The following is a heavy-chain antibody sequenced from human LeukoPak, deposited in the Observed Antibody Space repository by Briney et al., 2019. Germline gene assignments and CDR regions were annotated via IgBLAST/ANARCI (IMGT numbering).Heavy chain of an antibody. D-gene: IGHD5-24*01. CDR1: GGTFSSYA. V-gene: IGHV1-69*13. CDR3: ARERHRDGYNLEVDAFDI. Sequence: GASVKVSCKASGGTFSSYAISWVRQAPGQGLEWMGGIIPIFGTANYAQKFQGRVTITADESTSTAYMELSSLRSEDTAVYYCARERHRDGYNLEVDAFDIWGQGTMVTVSS. J-gene: IGHJ3*02. CDR2: IIPIFGTA.